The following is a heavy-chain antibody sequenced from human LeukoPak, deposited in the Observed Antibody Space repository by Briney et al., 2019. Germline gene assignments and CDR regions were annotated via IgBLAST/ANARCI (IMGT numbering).Heavy chain of an antibody. CDR2: VSVSGSTK. V-gene: IGHV3-48*03. D-gene: IGHD2-21*01. CDR3: TRESGPPSFHIKY. J-gene: IGHJ4*02. Sequence: GGSLRLSCAASGFTLSTFEMNWVRQAPGKGLEWVSCVSVSGSTKAYSDSVKGRFIISKDNAKNSLYLELNNLRAEDTAVYYCTRESGPPSFHIKYWGQGILVTVSS. CDR1: GFTLSTFE.